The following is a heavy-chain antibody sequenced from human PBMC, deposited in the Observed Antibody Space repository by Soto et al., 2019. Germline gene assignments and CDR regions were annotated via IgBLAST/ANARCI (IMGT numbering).Heavy chain of an antibody. CDR2: ISSSSNTI. J-gene: IGHJ4*02. Sequence: EVQLVESGGGLVQPGGSLKLSCAASGFSFSTYSMNWVRQAPGVGLEWISYISSSSNTIYYADSVKGRFTISRYNAKNSLYLQMNSLRDEDTAVYYCALRAGPLGGQGTLVTVSS. CDR1: GFSFSTYS. D-gene: IGHD6-13*01. V-gene: IGHV3-48*02. CDR3: ALRAGPL.